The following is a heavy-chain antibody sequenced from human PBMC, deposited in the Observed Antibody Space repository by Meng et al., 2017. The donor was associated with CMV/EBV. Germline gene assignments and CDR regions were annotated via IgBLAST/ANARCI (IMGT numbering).Heavy chain of an antibody. J-gene: IGHJ6*02. D-gene: IGHD2-2*01. CDR3: AREVQGYCSSTSCLYYYGMDV. CDR1: GGSISSSSYY. CDR2: IYYSGST. V-gene: IGHV4-39*02. Sequence: SETLSLTCTVSGGSISSSSYYWGWIRQPPGKGLEWIGSIYYSGSTYYNPSLKSRVTISVDTSKNQFSPKLSSVTAADTAVYYCAREVQGYCSSTSCLYYYGMDVWGQGTTVTVSS.